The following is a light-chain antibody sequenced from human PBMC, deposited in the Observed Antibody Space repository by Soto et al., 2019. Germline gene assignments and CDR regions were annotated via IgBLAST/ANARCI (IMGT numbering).Light chain of an antibody. CDR3: QQYGSSPPFT. J-gene: IGKJ3*01. CDR1: QSITSTY. Sequence: EIVLTLSPGTLSLSPGERATLSCRASQSITSTYLAWYQQKPGQAPRLLIYGASSRASGIPDRFSGSGYGTDFTLTISRLEPEDFAVYYCQQYGSSPPFTFGPGTKVDIK. CDR2: GAS. V-gene: IGKV3-20*01.